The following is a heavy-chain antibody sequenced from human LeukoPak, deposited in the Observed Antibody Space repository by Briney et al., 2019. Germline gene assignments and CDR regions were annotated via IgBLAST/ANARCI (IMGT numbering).Heavy chain of an antibody. D-gene: IGHD6-19*01. CDR3: ARGAGWYFY. V-gene: IGHV4-59*01. J-gene: IGHJ4*02. Sequence: SETLSLSCTVSGASMGDYYWSWLRQPQGKELEWVGYIRYSGTTRYNPSLKSRVTMSVDTSKNQFSLKLTSVTAADTAVYYCARGAGWYFYWGQGILVTVSS. CDR2: IRYSGTT. CDR1: GASMGDYY.